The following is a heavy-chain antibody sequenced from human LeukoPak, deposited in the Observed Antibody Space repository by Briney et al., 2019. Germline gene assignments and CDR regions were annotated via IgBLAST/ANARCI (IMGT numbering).Heavy chain of an antibody. J-gene: IGHJ4*02. V-gene: IGHV3-23*01. D-gene: IGHD1-26*01. Sequence: GGSLRLSCEASGFTFSTYAMSWVRQAPGKGLEWVSAVSASGGNTYYADSVKGRFIISRDNSKNTLYLEMSSLRAEDTAVYYCAKGGERWELLEYWGQGTLVTVSS. CDR2: VSASGGNT. CDR1: GFTFSTYA. CDR3: AKGGERWELLEY.